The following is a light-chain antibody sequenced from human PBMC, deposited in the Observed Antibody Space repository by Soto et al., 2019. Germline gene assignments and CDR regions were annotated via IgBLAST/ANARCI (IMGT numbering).Light chain of an antibody. V-gene: IGKV3-15*01. CDR1: QSVSIH. Sequence: EIVLTQSPGTLCVSPGERATLSWRASQSVSIHLAWYQQKPGQAPRLLIHGANTRARGIQARFSGTGSGTEFTLTISSLQSEDFAVYYCKQYNNWPRTFGQGTKVDIK. J-gene: IGKJ1*01. CDR2: GAN. CDR3: KQYNNWPRT.